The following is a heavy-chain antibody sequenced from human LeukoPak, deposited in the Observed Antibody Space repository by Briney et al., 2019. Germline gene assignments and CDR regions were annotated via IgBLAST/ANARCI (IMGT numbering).Heavy chain of an antibody. Sequence: GGSLRLSCAASGFTFSNYRMHWVRQAPGKGLVWVSRINSDGSRTTYADSVKGRFTISRDNAKNTLYLQMNSLRAEDTAVYYCVRDEYGSESYWGQGTLVTVSS. CDR2: INSDGSRT. V-gene: IGHV3-74*01. CDR1: GFTFSNYR. J-gene: IGHJ4*02. CDR3: VRDEYGSESY. D-gene: IGHD3-10*01.